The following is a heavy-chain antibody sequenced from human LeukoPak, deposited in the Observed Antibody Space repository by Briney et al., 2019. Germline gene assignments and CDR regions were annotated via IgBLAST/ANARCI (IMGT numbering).Heavy chain of an antibody. CDR2: IYHSGST. CDR1: GGSISSSNW. J-gene: IGHJ4*02. CDR3: ARGYSSGWSDY. D-gene: IGHD6-19*01. V-gene: IGHV4-4*02. Sequence: SETLSLTCAVSGGSISSSNWWSWVRQPPGKGLEWIGEIYHSGSTNYNPSLKSRVTISADTSKNQFSLKLSSVTAADTAVYYCARGYSSGWSDYWGQGTLVTVSS.